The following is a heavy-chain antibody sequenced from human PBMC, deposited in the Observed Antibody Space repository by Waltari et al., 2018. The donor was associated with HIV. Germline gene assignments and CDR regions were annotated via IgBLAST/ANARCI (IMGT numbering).Heavy chain of an antibody. J-gene: IGHJ4*02. CDR1: GYPFINYH. V-gene: IGHV1-18*01. Sequence: QIRLFQSDHVVRKPGASVTISCTTSGYPFINYHVTWVRQSLGQRLDWMGGINRYTPNTNYTRESQGRVTLTTDAAAATAYLELRDLRPDDTAMYFCTRGNIWGSYRYFDYWGPGTLVTVS. CDR3: TRGNIWGSYRYFDY. D-gene: IGHD3-16*02. CDR2: INRYTPNT.